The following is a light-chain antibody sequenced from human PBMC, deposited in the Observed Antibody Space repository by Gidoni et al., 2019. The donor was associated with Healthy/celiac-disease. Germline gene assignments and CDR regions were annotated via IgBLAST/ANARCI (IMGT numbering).Light chain of an antibody. CDR3: QQFNSYPST. CDR1: QGISSA. Sequence: AIQLTQSPSSLSETVGDRVTIPCRASQGISSALAWYKQKPGKAPKLLIYDASSLESGVPSRFSLQPEDFATYYCQQFNSYPSTFGQGTRLEIK. J-gene: IGKJ5*01. V-gene: IGKV1-13*02. CDR2: DAS.